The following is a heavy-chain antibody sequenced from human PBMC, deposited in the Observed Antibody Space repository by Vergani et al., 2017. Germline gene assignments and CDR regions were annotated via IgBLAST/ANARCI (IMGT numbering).Heavy chain of an antibody. J-gene: IGHJ6*02. V-gene: IGHV3-30*18. CDR3: AKDPQLLWFGELPLYGMDV. Sequence: QVQLVESGGGVVQPGRSLRLSCAASGFTFSSYGMHWVRQAPGKGLEWVAVISYDGSNKYYADSVKGRFTISRDNSKNTLYLQMNSLRAEDTAVYYCAKDPQLLWFGELPLYGMDVWGQGP. D-gene: IGHD3-10*01. CDR1: GFTFSSYG. CDR2: ISYDGSNK.